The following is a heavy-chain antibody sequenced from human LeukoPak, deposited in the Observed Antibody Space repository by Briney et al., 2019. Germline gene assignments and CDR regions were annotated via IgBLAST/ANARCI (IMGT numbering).Heavy chain of an antibody. CDR3: TTGLSSWYPPFDY. D-gene: IGHD6-13*01. CDR2: IKSKTDGGTT. CDR1: GFTFSNAW. J-gene: IGHJ4*02. Sequence: GGSLRLSCAASGFTFSNAWMSWVRQAPGKGLEWVGRIKSKTDGGTTDYAAPVKGRFTISRDVSKNTLYLQMNSLKTEDTAVYYCTTGLSSWYPPFDYWGQGTLVTVSS. V-gene: IGHV3-15*01.